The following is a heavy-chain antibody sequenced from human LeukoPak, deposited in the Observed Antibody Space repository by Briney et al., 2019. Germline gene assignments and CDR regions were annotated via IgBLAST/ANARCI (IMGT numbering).Heavy chain of an antibody. V-gene: IGHV4-30-4*01. CDR3: ARAYYDILTGYYPGFDY. J-gene: IGHJ4*02. CDR2: IYYSGST. D-gene: IGHD3-9*01. CDR1: GGSISSGDYY. Sequence: SETLSLTCTVSGGSISSGDYYWRWIRQPPGKGLEWLGYIYYSGSTYYNPSLKSRVTISVDTSKNQFSLKLSSVTAADTAVYYCARAYYDILTGYYPGFDYWGQGTLVTVSS.